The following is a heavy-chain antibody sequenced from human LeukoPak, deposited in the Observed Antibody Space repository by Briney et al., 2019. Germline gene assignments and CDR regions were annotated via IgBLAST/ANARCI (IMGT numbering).Heavy chain of an antibody. CDR1: GFTVSSNY. CDR2: ISSNSGTI. CDR3: AREWLS. D-gene: IGHD5-12*01. V-gene: IGHV3-48*04. Sequence: GGSLRLSCAASGFTVSSNYMGWVRQAPGKGLEWVSHISSNSGTIEYADSVKGRFTISRDNAKNSLYLQMNSLRAEDTAVYYCAREWLSWGQGTLVTVSS. J-gene: IGHJ5*02.